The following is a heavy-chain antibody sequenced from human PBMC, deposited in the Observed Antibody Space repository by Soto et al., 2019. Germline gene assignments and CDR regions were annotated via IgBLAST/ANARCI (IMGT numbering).Heavy chain of an antibody. V-gene: IGHV4-31*03. CDR3: ARGRVTIFGVVITDFDY. J-gene: IGHJ4*02. Sequence: QVQLQESGPGLVKPSQTLSLTCTVSGDSISSGGYYWSWIRQHPGKGLEWIGYIYASGSTFYNPYLKSRITMSVDRSKNQFSLKLTSVTAADTAVYFCARGRVTIFGVVITDFDYWGQGTLVTVSS. D-gene: IGHD3-3*01. CDR2: IYASGST. CDR1: GDSISSGGYY.